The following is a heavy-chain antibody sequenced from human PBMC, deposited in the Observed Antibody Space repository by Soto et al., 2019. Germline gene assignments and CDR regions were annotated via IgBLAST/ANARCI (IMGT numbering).Heavy chain of an antibody. J-gene: IGHJ5*02. D-gene: IGHD2-2*02. Sequence: ASVKVSSKASGYTFTSYDINWVRQATGQGLEGMGWMNPNSGNTGYAQKFQGRVTMTRNTAISTAYMELSSLRSEDTAVYYCSRATWVTAAKPASHHCGPGAMVTV. V-gene: IGHV1-8*01. CDR1: GYTFTSYD. CDR3: SRATWVTAAKPASHH. CDR2: MNPNSGNT.